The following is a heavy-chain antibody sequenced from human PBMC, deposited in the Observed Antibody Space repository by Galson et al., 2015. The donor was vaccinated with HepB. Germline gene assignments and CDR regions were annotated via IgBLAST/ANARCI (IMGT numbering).Heavy chain of an antibody. V-gene: IGHV3-48*04. J-gene: IGHJ4*02. CDR3: ARVGSSPEISFFLFHY. Sequence: SLRLSCAASGFTFSSYSMNWVRQAPGKGLEWVSYISSSSSTIYYADSVKGRFTISRDNAKNSLYLQMNSLRAEDTAVYYCARVGSSPEISFFLFHYWGQGTLVTVSS. CDR2: ISSSSSTI. CDR1: GFTFSSYS. D-gene: IGHD3-3*02.